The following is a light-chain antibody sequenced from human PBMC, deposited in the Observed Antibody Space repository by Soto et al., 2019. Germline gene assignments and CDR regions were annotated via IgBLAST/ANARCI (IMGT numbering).Light chain of an antibody. V-gene: IGKV1-39*01. CDR1: QSIANF. CDR2: AAS. Sequence: DILFTHSPSSLSASVADIVTITCLASQSIANFLNWYQQKPGRAPKLLISAASHLQSGVPSRFSGSGSGTDFTLTISSLQPEDFATYYCQQSYRTPITFGQGTRLEIK. J-gene: IGKJ5*01. CDR3: QQSYRTPIT.